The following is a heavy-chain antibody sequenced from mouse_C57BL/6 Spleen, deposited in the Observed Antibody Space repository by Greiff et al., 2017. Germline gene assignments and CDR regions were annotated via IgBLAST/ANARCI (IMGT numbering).Heavy chain of an antibody. D-gene: IGHD2-5*01. J-gene: IGHJ3*01. CDR2: INPNYGTT. V-gene: IGHV1-39*01. Sequence: EVQLQQSGPELVKPGASVKISCKASGYSFTDYNMNWVKQSNGKSLEWIGVINPNYGTTSYNQKFKGKATLTVDQSSSTAYMQLNSLTSEDSAVYSGASPYSNQYLFAYWGQGTLVTVSA. CDR1: GYSFTDYN. CDR3: ASPYSNQYLFAY.